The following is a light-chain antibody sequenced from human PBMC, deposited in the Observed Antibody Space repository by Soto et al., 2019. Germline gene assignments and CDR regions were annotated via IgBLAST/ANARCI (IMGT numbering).Light chain of an antibody. J-gene: IGLJ3*02. CDR1: SSDVGGYNY. Sequence: QSALTQSASVSGSPGQSITISCTRTSSDVGGYNYVSWYQQHPGKAPKLIIYDVSNRPSGVSTRFSGSKSGNTASLTISGLQAEDEADYSCSSYTSTNSWVFGGGTKLTVL. V-gene: IGLV2-14*01. CDR3: SSYTSTNSWV. CDR2: DVS.